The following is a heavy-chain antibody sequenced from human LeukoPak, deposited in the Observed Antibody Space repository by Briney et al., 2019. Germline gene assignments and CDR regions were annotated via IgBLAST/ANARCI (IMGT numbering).Heavy chain of an antibody. CDR3: AGSGIVVVRDYYGMDV. CDR1: GGSISSGGYY. CDR2: IYYSGST. J-gene: IGHJ6*04. Sequence: SQTLSLTCTVSGGSISSGGYYWSWIRQHPGKGLEWIGYIYYSGSTYYNPSLKSRVTISVDTSKNQFSLKLSSVTAADTAVYYCAGSGIVVVRDYYGMDVWGKGTTVTVSS. D-gene: IGHD2-2*01. V-gene: IGHV4-31*03.